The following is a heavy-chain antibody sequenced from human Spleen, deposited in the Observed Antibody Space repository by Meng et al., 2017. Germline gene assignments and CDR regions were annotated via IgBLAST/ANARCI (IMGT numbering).Heavy chain of an antibody. CDR2: MYYSGNI. J-gene: IGHJ4*02. CDR3: ARLAGDGADFAY. D-gene: IGHD2-21*02. V-gene: IGHV4-39*01. CDR1: GDSISSSNYY. Sequence: QLQLQESGPGLVRPSETLSLICTVSGDSISSSNYYWGWIRQPPGKGLEWIGSMYYSGNIYYNPSLKSRVTISVDTSKNQFSLKVTSVTAADTAVYFCARLAGDGADFAYWGQGTLVTVSS.